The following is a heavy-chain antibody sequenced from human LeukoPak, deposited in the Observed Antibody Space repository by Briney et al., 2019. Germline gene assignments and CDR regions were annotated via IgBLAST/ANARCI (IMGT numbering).Heavy chain of an antibody. Sequence: SVNVSRKSSGGTFTTYAISWVRQAAGQEVEWMGGIIPIFGTANYAQKFHGRVTITTDESTSTAYMELSSLRSEDTAVYYCARATYYYDSSGSYYYYYYMDVWGKETTVTVSS. CDR1: GGTFTTYA. CDR3: ARATYYYDSSGSYYYYYYMDV. CDR2: IIPIFGTA. J-gene: IGHJ6*03. D-gene: IGHD3-22*01. V-gene: IGHV1-69*05.